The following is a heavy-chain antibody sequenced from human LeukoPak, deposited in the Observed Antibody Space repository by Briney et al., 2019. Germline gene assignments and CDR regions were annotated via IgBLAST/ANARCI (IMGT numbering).Heavy chain of an antibody. Sequence: QPGGSLRLSCAASGFTFSSYWMSWVRQAPGKGLEWVSGISWNSGSIGYADSVKGRFTISRDNAKNSLYLQMNSLRAEDMALYYCAKDLYGYQSPEFDYWGQGTLVTVSS. CDR1: GFTFSSYW. D-gene: IGHD5-24*01. V-gene: IGHV3-9*03. CDR3: AKDLYGYQSPEFDY. J-gene: IGHJ4*02. CDR2: ISWNSGSI.